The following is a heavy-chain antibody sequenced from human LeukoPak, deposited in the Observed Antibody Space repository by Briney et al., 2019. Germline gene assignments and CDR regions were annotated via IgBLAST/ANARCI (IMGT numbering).Heavy chain of an antibody. CDR3: TRDGGPHCPGVFDP. Sequence: SVTLSFTASGGTFSIYAISWVRQAPGQGLEWMGGIIPIFGTATYAQKCQGRVTITTDESTSTAYMQLSSLRSEDTAGYYCTRDGGPHCPGVFDPWGQGTLVTVSS. D-gene: IGHD3-16*01. J-gene: IGHJ5*02. CDR2: IIPIFGTA. V-gene: IGHV1-69*05. CDR1: GGTFSIYA.